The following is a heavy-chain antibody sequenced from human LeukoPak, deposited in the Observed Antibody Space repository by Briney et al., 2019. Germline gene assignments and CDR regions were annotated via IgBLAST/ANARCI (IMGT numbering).Heavy chain of an antibody. D-gene: IGHD3-10*01. Sequence: SVKVSCKASGGTFSSYAISWVRQAPGQGLEWMGGIIPIFGTANYAQKFQGRVTITADKSTSTAYMELSSLSSEDTAVYYCARDVYGSGSFYHYWGQGTLVTVSS. V-gene: IGHV1-69*06. J-gene: IGHJ4*02. CDR3: ARDVYGSGSFYHY. CDR2: IIPIFGTA. CDR1: GGTFSSYA.